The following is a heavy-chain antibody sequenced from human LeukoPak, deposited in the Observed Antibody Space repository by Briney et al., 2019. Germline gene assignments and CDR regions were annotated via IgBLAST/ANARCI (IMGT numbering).Heavy chain of an antibody. CDR1: GGSISSSNW. J-gene: IGHJ2*01. D-gene: IGHD3-22*01. Sequence: SETLSLTCAVSGGSISSSNWWSWVRQPPGKGLAWIGEIYHSGSTNYNPSLKSRVTISVDKSKNQFSLKLSSVTAADTAVYYCAREITMIVVVIRSGYFDLWGRGTLVTVSS. CDR3: AREITMIVVVIRSGYFDL. CDR2: IYHSGST. V-gene: IGHV4-4*02.